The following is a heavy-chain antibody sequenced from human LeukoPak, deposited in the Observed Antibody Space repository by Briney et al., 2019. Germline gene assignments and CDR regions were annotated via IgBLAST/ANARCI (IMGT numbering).Heavy chain of an antibody. CDR1: GVSISSSNSY. CDR2: IYYSGST. D-gene: IGHD6-13*01. V-gene: IGHV4-39*07. J-gene: IGHJ5*02. Sequence: PSETLSLTCTVSGVSISSSNSYWGGIRQPPAKGLEWIGGIYYSGSTNYNPSLKSRVTISVDTSKNQFSLKLTSLTAADTPVYYCARCPGVAAAGFTWFDPWGQGTLVTASS. CDR3: ARCPGVAAAGFTWFDP.